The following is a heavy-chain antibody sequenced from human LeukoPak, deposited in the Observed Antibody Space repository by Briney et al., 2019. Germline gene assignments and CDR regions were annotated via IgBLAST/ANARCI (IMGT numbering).Heavy chain of an antibody. J-gene: IGHJ4*02. Sequence: PSETLSLTCAVSGYSIGSDYYRGWIRPPPGKGLEWIGSIYHTGTTYYNPSLKSRVTISLDTSKNQFSLRLSSVTAADTAVYYCASPSDYSFFWGQGILVTVSS. V-gene: IGHV4-38-2*01. CDR1: GYSIGSDYY. CDR3: ASPSDYSFF. D-gene: IGHD4-11*01. CDR2: IYHTGTT.